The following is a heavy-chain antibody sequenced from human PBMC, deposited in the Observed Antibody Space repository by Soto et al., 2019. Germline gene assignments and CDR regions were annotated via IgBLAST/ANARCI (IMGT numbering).Heavy chain of an antibody. D-gene: IGHD4-17*01. CDR1: GGSISSGGYS. Sequence: QLQLQESGSGLVKPSQTLSLTCAVSGGSISSGGYSWSWIRQPPGKGLEWIGYIYHSGSTYYNPSLESRVTISVNRSKSHFSLKLSSVTAEDTAVYYCGRGYCDYVSYYYYGMDVWGQGTTVTVSS. CDR2: IYHSGST. CDR3: GRGYCDYVSYYYYGMDV. V-gene: IGHV4-30-2*01. J-gene: IGHJ6*02.